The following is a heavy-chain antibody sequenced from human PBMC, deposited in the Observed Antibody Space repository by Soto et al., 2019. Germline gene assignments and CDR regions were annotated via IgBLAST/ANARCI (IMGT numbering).Heavy chain of an antibody. D-gene: IGHD6-13*01. V-gene: IGHV4-34*01. CDR1: GGSFSGYY. CDR2: INHSGST. J-gene: IGHJ4*02. Sequence: QVQLQQWGAGLLKPSETLSLTCAVYGGSFSGYYWSWIRQPPGKGLEWIGEINHSGSTNYNPSLKSRVTISVDTSKNQFSLKLSSVTAADTAVYYCARADVTAGTQLDYWGQGTLVTVSS. CDR3: ARADVTAGTQLDY.